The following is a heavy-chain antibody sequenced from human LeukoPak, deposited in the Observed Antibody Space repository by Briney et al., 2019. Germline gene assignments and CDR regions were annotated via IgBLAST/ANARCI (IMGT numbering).Heavy chain of an antibody. V-gene: IGHV3-21*01. CDR3: ARDRSLWGSFYFDY. J-gene: IGHJ4*02. D-gene: IGHD3-16*01. CDR1: GFTFSSYS. Sequence: GGSLRLSCAASGFTFSSYSMTWVRQAPGKGLEWVSSISSSSSYIYYADSVKGRFTISRDNAKNSLYLQMNSLRAEDTAVYYCARDRSLWGSFYFDYWGQGTLVTVSS. CDR2: ISSSSSYI.